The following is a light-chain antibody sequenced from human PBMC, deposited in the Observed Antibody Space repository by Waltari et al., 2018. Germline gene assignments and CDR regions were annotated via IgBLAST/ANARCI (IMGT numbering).Light chain of an antibody. CDR1: SSTFGVYSY. CDR2: EVN. J-gene: IGLJ2*01. Sequence: QSALTQPPSASGSPGQSVTISCTGTSSTFGVYSYVSWYQHHPGKAPKLMIYEVNKRPSGVPDRCSGSKSGNTASLTVSGLQAEDEADYYCSSYAGPNSVVFGGGTKLTVL. V-gene: IGLV2-8*01. CDR3: SSYAGPNSVV.